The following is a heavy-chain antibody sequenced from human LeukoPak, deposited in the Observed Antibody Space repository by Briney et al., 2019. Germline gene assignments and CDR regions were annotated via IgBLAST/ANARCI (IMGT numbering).Heavy chain of an antibody. J-gene: IGHJ4*02. V-gene: IGHV3-30*04. D-gene: IGHD3-10*01. CDR2: ISYDGSNK. Sequence: GRSLRLSCAASGFTFSSYAMHWVRQAPGKGLEWVAVISYDGSNKYYADSVKGRFTISRDNSKNTLYMQMNSLRAEDTAVYYCARANYGSGSYSVLSDYWGQGTLVTVSS. CDR3: ARANYGSGSYSVLSDY. CDR1: GFTFSSYA.